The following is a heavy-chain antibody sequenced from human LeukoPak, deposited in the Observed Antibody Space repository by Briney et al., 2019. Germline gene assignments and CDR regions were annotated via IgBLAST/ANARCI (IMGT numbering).Heavy chain of an antibody. Sequence: GGSLRLSCAASGFTFSSYAMSWVRQAPGKGLEWVSAISGSGGSTYYADSVKGRFTISRDNSKNTLYLQMNSLRAEDTAVYYCAKVYDSSGYLYYYYGMDVWGQGTTVTVSS. D-gene: IGHD3-22*01. J-gene: IGHJ6*02. CDR3: AKVYDSSGYLYYYYGMDV. CDR1: GFTFSSYA. V-gene: IGHV3-23*01. CDR2: ISGSGGST.